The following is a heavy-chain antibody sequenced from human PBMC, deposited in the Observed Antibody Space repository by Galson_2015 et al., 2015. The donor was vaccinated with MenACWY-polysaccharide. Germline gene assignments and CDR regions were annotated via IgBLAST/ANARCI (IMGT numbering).Heavy chain of an antibody. D-gene: IGHD2-2*01. V-gene: IGHV3-64*02. J-gene: IGHJ4*02. CDR3: ARGGCGTTRGYPDSYFDY. Sequence: SLRLSCAASGFTFSSYGMHWVRQAPGKGLEYVSAISSNGGSTYYGDSVKGRFTISRDNSKNTLYLQMGSLSADDMAVHCCARGGCGTTRGYPDSYFDYWGQGTLVTVSS. CDR2: ISSNGGST. CDR1: GFTFSSYG.